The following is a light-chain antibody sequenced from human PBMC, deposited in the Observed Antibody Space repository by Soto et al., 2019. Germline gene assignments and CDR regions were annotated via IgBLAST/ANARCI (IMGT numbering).Light chain of an antibody. Sequence: EIVLTQSPGTLSLSAGERATLSCRASQSVRSTDLGWYQQKPGQAPRLLIYAASSRATGIPDRFSGSGSGTDFTLTISRLEPEDFAVYYCQQYGSSPPVTFGQGTRVEIK. CDR2: AAS. V-gene: IGKV3-20*01. CDR3: QQYGSSPPVT. CDR1: QSVRSTD. J-gene: IGKJ5*01.